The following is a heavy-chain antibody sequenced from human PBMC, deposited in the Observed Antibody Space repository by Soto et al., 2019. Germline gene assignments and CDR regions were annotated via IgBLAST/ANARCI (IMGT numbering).Heavy chain of an antibody. CDR3: ARKSYGVTFDY. V-gene: IGHV4-61*01. J-gene: IGHJ4*02. CDR2: IYYSGST. CDR1: GGSVSSGSYY. D-gene: IGHD4-17*01. Sequence: QVQLQESGPGLEKPSETLSLTCTVSGGSVSSGSYYWSWIRQPPGKGLEWIGYIYYSGSTNYNPSLKSRVTISVATSKNQFSLKLSSVTAADTAVYYCARKSYGVTFDYWGQGTLVTVSS.